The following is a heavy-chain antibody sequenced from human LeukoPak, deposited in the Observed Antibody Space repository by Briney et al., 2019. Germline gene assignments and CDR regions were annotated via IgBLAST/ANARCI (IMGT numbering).Heavy chain of an antibody. V-gene: IGHV4-59*01. D-gene: IGHD6-19*01. CDR3: ARGSGWYLY. Sequence: SETLSLTCTVSGGSISSYYWSWIRQPPGKGLEWIGYIHYSGSTNYNPSLKSRVTISVDTSKNQFSLNLSSVTAADAAVYYCARGSGWYLYWGQGTLVTVSS. CDR2: IHYSGST. J-gene: IGHJ4*02. CDR1: GGSISSYY.